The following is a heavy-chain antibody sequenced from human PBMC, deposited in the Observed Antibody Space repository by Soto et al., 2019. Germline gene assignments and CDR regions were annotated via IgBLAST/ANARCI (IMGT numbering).Heavy chain of an antibody. D-gene: IGHD1-1*01. V-gene: IGHV4-34*01. CDR2: INHSGST. Sequence: ASETLSLTCAVYGGSFSGYYWSWIRQPPGKGLEWIGEINHSGSTNYNPSLKSRVTISVDTSKNQFSLKLSSVTAADTAVYYCARRNWNAGPYNWFDPWGQGTLVTVSS. J-gene: IGHJ5*02. CDR1: GGSFSGYY. CDR3: ARRNWNAGPYNWFDP.